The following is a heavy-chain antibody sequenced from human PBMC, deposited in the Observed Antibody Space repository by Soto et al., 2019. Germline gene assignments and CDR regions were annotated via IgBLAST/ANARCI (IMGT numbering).Heavy chain of an antibody. CDR1: GYTFTNYG. D-gene: IGHD3-10*01. CDR3: ARVTFGEHFDS. CDR2: FNPKNGNT. J-gene: IGHJ4*02. Sequence: GASVKVSCKASGYTFTNYGINWLRQARGQGIEWMGWFNPKNGNTNYAQTFEGRLTLTTDTSTSTAFMELSNLRSDDTAFYYCARVTFGEHFDSWGQGTLVTVSS. V-gene: IGHV1-18*01.